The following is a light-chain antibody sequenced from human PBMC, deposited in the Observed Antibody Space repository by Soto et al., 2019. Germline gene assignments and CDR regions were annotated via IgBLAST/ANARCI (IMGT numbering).Light chain of an antibody. CDR1: QSISTY. Sequence: PGQRDTLSCRASQSISTYLAWYQQKSGQSPSLLIYDVSTRAAGVPARFSGTGSETDFTLTISGLQSEDSAVYFCQQYNNWPFSFGQGTRLEIK. CDR3: QQYNNWPFS. CDR2: DVS. V-gene: IGKV3-15*01. J-gene: IGKJ5*01.